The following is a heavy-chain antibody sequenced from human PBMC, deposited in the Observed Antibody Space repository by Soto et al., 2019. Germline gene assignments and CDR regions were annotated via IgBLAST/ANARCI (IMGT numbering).Heavy chain of an antibody. V-gene: IGHV1-2*02. D-gene: IGHD6-13*01. CDR1: GYTFTGHY. CDR2: IGPESGAT. Sequence: ASVKVSCKASGYTFTGHYIHWVRQAPEQGPEWMGEIGPESGATRYAQKFQGRVTMTRDDSTNTVYMELSSLRSDDTAVYFCASGASRWYPYFFDSWAQGTLVTVSS. J-gene: IGHJ4*02. CDR3: ASGASRWYPYFFDS.